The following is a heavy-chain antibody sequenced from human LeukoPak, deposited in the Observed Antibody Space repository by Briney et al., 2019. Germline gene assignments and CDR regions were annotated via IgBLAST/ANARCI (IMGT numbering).Heavy chain of an antibody. J-gene: IGHJ4*02. V-gene: IGHV1-18*01. CDR3: ARASSGWFDY. CDR1: GYTFTSYG. CDR2: ISAYNSNT. D-gene: IGHD6-19*01. Sequence: ASVTVSCMASGYTFTSYGISWVRQAPGRGVEWMGWISAYNSNTNYPQKLQGRVTMTTDTSTSTAYMELRSLRSDDTAVYYCARASSGWFDYWGQGTLVTVSS.